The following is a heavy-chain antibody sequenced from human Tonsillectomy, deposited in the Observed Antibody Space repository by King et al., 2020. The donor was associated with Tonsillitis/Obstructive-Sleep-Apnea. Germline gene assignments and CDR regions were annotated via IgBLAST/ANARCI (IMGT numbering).Heavy chain of an antibody. V-gene: IGHV3-43*02. J-gene: IGHJ6*04. CDR1: RFTFDDYA. Sequence: VQLVESGGGVVQPGGSLRLSCAASRFTFDDYAMHWVRQVPGKGLEWVSLISGDGGSTYYADSVKGRFTISRDNSKNSLYLQMISLRTEDTALYYCAKDSDFRGGYQLAVWGKGTTVTVSS. CDR2: ISGDGGST. D-gene: IGHD3-3*01. CDR3: AKDSDFRGGYQLAV.